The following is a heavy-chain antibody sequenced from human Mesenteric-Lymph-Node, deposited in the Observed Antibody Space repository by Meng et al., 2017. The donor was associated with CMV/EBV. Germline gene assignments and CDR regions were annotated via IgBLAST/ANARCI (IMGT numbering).Heavy chain of an antibody. CDR1: RGSFPVYH. V-gene: IGHV4-34*01. J-gene: IGHJ4*02. D-gene: IGHD1-1*01. CDR2: VDHGGST. Sequence: CALHRGSFPVYHWSWIRQPPGKRLEWIGEVDHGGSTNYNPSHKSRVTISLDTSRNQFSLNLTSVTAADTAVYYCARWKPRGDYFDYWGQGTLITVSS. CDR3: ARWKPRGDYFDY.